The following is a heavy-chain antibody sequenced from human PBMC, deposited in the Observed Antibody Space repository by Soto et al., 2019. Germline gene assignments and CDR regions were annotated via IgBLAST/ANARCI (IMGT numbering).Heavy chain of an antibody. CDR2: IIPIFGTA. V-gene: IGHV1-69*06. CDR3: ARKQGELVREYYYDGMDV. CDR1: GGTFSSYA. D-gene: IGHD3-10*01. J-gene: IGHJ6*02. Sequence: QVQLVQSGAEVKKPGSSVKVSCKASGGTFSSYAISWVRQAPGQGLEWMGGIIPIFGTANYAQKFQGRVTITADKSTSTAYMELSSLRSEDTAVYYCARKQGELVREYYYDGMDVWGQGTTVTVSS.